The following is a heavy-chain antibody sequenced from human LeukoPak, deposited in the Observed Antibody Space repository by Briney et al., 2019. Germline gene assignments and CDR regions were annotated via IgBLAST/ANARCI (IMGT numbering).Heavy chain of an antibody. CDR3: ARGGLEPVDY. CDR2: INEDGSTT. Sequence: GGSLRLSCAASGFIFSRYWMHWVLQAPGKGLVWVSRINEDGSTTSYADSVKGRFTISRDNVKSTLYLQMNGLRAEDTAVYYCARGGLEPVDYWGQGTLVTVSS. V-gene: IGHV3-74*01. CDR1: GFIFSRYW. D-gene: IGHD1-14*01. J-gene: IGHJ4*02.